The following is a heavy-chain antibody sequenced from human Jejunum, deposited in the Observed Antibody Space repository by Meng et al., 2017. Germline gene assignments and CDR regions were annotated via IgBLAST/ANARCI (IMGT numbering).Heavy chain of an antibody. CDR3: ARHFLTMSKDYFDY. Sequence: QVQLQESGPGLVKPSETLPLTCTVSGGSTISSGYYWGWIRQPPGKGLEWMGSIYYSGSTYYNSPLKSRVTIFVDTSKNQFSLKLRSVTAADTAIYYCARHFLTMSKDYFDYWGQGTLVTVSS. V-gene: IGHV4-39*01. J-gene: IGHJ4*02. D-gene: IGHD2/OR15-2a*01. CDR1: GGSTISSGYY. CDR2: IYYSGST.